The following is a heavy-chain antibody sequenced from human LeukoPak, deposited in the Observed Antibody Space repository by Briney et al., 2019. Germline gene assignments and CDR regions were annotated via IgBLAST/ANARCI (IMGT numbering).Heavy chain of an antibody. CDR1: GFTFSSDG. V-gene: IGHV3-33*01. CDR2: IWYDGSNK. J-gene: IGHJ6*04. CDR3: ARDFGPDYYYYGMDV. D-gene: IGHD3-10*01. Sequence: GRSLRLSCAASGFTFSSDGMHWVRQAPGKGLEWVAVIWYDGSNKYYADSVKGRFTISRDNSKNTLYLQMNSLRAEDTAVYYCARDFGPDYYYYGMDVWGKGTTVTVSS.